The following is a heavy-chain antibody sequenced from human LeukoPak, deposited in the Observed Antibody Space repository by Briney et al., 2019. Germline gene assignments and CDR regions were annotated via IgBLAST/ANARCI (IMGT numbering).Heavy chain of an antibody. D-gene: IGHD3-10*01. J-gene: IGHJ4*02. Sequence: EASVKVSCNASGYTFTSYGISWLRQAPGQGLEWMGWISAYNGNTSYAQKRKGRVTMTTDTSTSTAYMELRSRRSDDTAVYYCARDLLVQGVIGYWGQGTLVTVSS. CDR2: ISAYNGNT. CDR3: ARDLLVQGVIGY. CDR1: GYTFTSYG. V-gene: IGHV1-18*01.